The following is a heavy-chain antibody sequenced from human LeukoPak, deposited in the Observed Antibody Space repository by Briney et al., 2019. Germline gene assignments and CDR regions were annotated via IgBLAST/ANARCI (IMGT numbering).Heavy chain of an antibody. Sequence: GGSLRLSCAASGFTFSSDWMSWVRQAPGKGLEWVAGIKGKTDGGTTDYAAPVKGRFTISRDDSKNTLYLQTNSLKTEDTAVYYCTTDVSSYYDSSGYYHTPHYFDYWGQGTLVTVSS. D-gene: IGHD3-22*01. V-gene: IGHV3-15*01. J-gene: IGHJ4*02. CDR2: IKGKTDGGTT. CDR1: GFTFSSDW. CDR3: TTDVSSYYDSSGYYHTPHYFDY.